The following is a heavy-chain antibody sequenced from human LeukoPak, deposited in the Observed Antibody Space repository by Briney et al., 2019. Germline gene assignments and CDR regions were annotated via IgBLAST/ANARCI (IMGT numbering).Heavy chain of an antibody. J-gene: IGHJ4*02. V-gene: IGHV1-18*01. CDR1: GYTFNHYG. Sequence: ASVKVSCKASGYTFNHYGITWVRQAPGQGLEWVGWISAYNGETNYAQKLQGRVTMTTDTSTSTAYMELRSLRSDDTAVYYCARVGFGAYCGGDCYSIEDYWGQGTLVTVSS. CDR3: ARVGFGAYCGGDCYSIEDY. CDR2: ISAYNGET. D-gene: IGHD2-21*02.